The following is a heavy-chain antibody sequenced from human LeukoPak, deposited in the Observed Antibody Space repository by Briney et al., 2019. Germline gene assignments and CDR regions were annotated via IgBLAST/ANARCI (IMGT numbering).Heavy chain of an antibody. CDR3: ARLSDLLRYFVYRGGFDP. CDR1: GGSFSGYY. V-gene: IGHV4-34*01. Sequence: PSETLSLTCAVYGGSFSGYYWSWIRQPPGKGLEWIGEINHDGSTNYNPSLKSRVTISVDTSKNQFSLKLSSVTAADTAVYYCARLSDLLRYFVYRGGFDPWGQGTLVTVSS. CDR2: INHDGST. J-gene: IGHJ5*02. D-gene: IGHD3-9*01.